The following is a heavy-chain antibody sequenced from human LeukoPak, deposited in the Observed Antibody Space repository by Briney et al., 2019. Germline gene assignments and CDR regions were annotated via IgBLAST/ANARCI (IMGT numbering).Heavy chain of an antibody. J-gene: IGHJ4*02. V-gene: IGHV3-21*01. CDR1: GLTFDDYA. CDR3: ARDGGY. CDR2: ITSSGRHI. Sequence: GRSLRLSCAASGLTFDDYAMHWVRQAPGKGLEWVSSITSSGRHIYYADSLKGRFTVSRDNAKNSLYLQMNSLRAEDTAVYYCARDGGYWGQGTLVTVSS. D-gene: IGHD3-16*01.